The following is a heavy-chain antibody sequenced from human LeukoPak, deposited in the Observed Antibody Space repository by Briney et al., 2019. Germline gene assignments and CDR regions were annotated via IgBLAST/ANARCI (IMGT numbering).Heavy chain of an antibody. CDR1: GFTFSSYA. J-gene: IGHJ6*02. CDR2: ISGSGGST. V-gene: IGHV3-23*01. D-gene: IGHD6-19*01. Sequence: GSLRLSCAASGFTFSSYAMSWVRQAPGKGLEWVSAISGSGGSTYYADSVKGRFTISRDNSKNTLYLQMNSLRAEDTAVYYCAKDLLAVAGNYYYYGMDVWGQGTTVTVSS. CDR3: AKDLLAVAGNYYYYGMDV.